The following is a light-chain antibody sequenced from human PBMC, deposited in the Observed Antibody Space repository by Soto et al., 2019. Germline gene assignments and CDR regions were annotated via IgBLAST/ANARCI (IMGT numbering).Light chain of an antibody. CDR1: QGIDSY. CDR2: AAS. CDR3: QQASSFPLT. J-gene: IGKJ4*01. Sequence: DIQMPQSPSSVSASVGDRVTITCRASQGIDSYLAWYQQRPGKAPRVLIYAASSLQSGVPSRFSGSGSGTDFTLTINSLRPEEIATYFCQQASSFPLTFGGGTKVQIK. V-gene: IGKV1-12*01.